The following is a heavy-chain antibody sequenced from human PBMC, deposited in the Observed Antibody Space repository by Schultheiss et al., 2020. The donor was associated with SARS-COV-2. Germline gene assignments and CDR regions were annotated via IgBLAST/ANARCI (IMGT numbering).Heavy chain of an antibody. CDR3: AKTGY. J-gene: IGHJ4*02. D-gene: IGHD1-1*01. CDR1: GFIVSSNY. CDR2: ISSSGSGGST. Sequence: GESLKISCAASGFIVSSNYMSWVRQAPGKGLEWVSYISSSGSGGSTYYADSVKGRFTISRDNSKNTLYLQMNSLRAEDTAVYYCAKTGYWGQGTLVTVSS. V-gene: IGHV3-23*01.